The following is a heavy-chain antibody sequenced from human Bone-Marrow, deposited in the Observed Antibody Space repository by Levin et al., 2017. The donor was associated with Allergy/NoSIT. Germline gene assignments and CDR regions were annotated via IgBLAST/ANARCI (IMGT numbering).Heavy chain of an antibody. D-gene: IGHD6-19*01. Sequence: SETLSLTCIVSGVSISKTTYYWGWIRQRPGRGLEWIGNIFSSGSTSYNPSLKSRVSMSRDTSKNQFSLKLISVTAADTAVYYCARPDFFVDTSGFINLDWWGPGILVTVAS. CDR1: GVSISKTTYY. V-gene: IGHV4-39*01. CDR2: IFSSGST. J-gene: IGHJ4*02. CDR3: ARPDFFVDTSGFINLDW.